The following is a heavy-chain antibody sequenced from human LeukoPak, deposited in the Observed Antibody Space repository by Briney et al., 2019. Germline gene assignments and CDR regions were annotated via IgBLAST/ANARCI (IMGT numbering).Heavy chain of an antibody. Sequence: GGSLRLSCAASGFTFSDYYMSWIRQAPGKGLEWVSYISSSGATIYYAASVKGRFTISRDNAKNSLHLQINSLRAEDTAVYYCARVPASTYYDYVWATHRDYFGYWGQGTLVTVSS. V-gene: IGHV3-11*04. CDR2: ISSSGATI. J-gene: IGHJ4*02. CDR1: GFTFSDYY. CDR3: ARVPASTYYDYVWATHRDYFGY. D-gene: IGHD3-16*01.